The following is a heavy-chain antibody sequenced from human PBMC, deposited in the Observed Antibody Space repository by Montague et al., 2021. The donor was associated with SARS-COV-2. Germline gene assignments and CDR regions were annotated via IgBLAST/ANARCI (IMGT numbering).Heavy chain of an antibody. D-gene: IGHD4-11*01. J-gene: IGHJ4*02. V-gene: IGHV4-39*01. CDR3: ARNLPPATIFTVVTHFDF. Sequence: SETLSLTCNVSGDSVASNNYYWGWLRQPPGRGLEWIASVFHTGKAFYNPSLKSRSSISVDTATNQVSLKLTSVSGADTALYFCARNLPPATIFTVVTHFDFWGQGTRVTVS. CDR2: VFHTGKA. CDR1: GDSVASNNYY.